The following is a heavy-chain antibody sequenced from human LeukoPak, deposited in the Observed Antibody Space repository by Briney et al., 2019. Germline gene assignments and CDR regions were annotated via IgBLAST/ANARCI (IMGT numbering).Heavy chain of an antibody. J-gene: IGHJ6*03. CDR2: ISSSSSYI. Sequence: GGSLRLSCAASGFTFSSYSMNWVRQAPGKGLEWVSSISSSSSYIYYADSVKGRFTISRDNAKNSLYLQMNSLRAEDTAVYYCARDSGFLEWLSPMDVWGKGTTVTLSS. CDR1: GFTFSSYS. D-gene: IGHD3-3*01. CDR3: ARDSGFLEWLSPMDV. V-gene: IGHV3-21*01.